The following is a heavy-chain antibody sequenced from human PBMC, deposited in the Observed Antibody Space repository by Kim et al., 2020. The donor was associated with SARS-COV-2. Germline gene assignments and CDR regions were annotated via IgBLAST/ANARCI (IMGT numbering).Heavy chain of an antibody. CDR1: GDSISTYY. J-gene: IGHJ6*02. CDR2: IYFSGST. Sequence: SETLSLTCTVSGDSISTYYWGWIRQPPGKGLEWIGYIYFSGSTNYNPSLKSRVTISVDTSKNQFYLKLSSVTAADTAVYYCARGVVVRGISYYSMDVWGQGTTVTVSS. V-gene: IGHV4-59*13. D-gene: IGHD2-2*01. CDR3: ARGVVVRGISYYSMDV.